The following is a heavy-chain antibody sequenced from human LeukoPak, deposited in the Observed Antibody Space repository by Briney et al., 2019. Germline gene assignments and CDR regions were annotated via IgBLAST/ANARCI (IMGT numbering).Heavy chain of an antibody. CDR1: GDSISSFY. Sequence: SETLSLTCTVSGDSISSFYWSWIRQAPGKGLECIGFIYINGDTSYNPSLKGRANLSLDTSKNQFSLRLTSVTAADTAVYYCAKTARTFASWGPGTLVTVSS. D-gene: IGHD1-7*01. CDR3: AKTARTFAS. J-gene: IGHJ4*02. V-gene: IGHV4-4*09. CDR2: IYINGDT.